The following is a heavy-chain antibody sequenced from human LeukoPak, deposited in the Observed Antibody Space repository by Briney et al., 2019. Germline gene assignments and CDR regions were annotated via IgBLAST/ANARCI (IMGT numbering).Heavy chain of an antibody. D-gene: IGHD2-8*02. V-gene: IGHV3-23*01. CDR1: GFTFSSRT. CDR2: ITNDGVAT. Sequence: GGSLRLSCGASGFTFSSRTMNWVRQAPGRGLEWVSTITNDGVATYYADSVRGRFTVSRDNSRNTLYLQMNSLRVEDTAVYYCAPRGIGGVDWFDPWGQGTLVTVSS. CDR3: APRGIGGVDWFDP. J-gene: IGHJ5*02.